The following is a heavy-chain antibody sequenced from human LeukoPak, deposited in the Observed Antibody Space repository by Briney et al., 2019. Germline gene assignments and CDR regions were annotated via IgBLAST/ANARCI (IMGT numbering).Heavy chain of an antibody. CDR1: GYTLTELS. V-gene: IGHV1-24*01. D-gene: IGHD3-16*01. CDR3: ATIIGGYFDY. CDR2: FDPEDGET. J-gene: IGHJ4*02. Sequence: ASVKVSCKVSGYTLTELSMHWVRQAPGKGLEWMGGFDPEDGETIYAQKFQGRVTTTEDTSTDTAYMELSSLRSEDTAVYYCATIIGGYFDYWGQGTLVTVSS.